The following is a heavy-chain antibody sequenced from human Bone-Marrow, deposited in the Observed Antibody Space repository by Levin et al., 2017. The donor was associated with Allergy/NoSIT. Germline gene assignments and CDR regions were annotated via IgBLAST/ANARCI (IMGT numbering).Heavy chain of an antibody. CDR3: AKHTWTYSSWTTEFQKYGLDV. Sequence: GESLKISCQASGYLFTNQWIGWVRQKPGKGLEWMGIIYPRDSQTRYSPSFQGQVTISADKSIRTVYLQWSRLEASDTAIYYCAKHTWTYSSWTTEFQKYGLDVWGQGTPVIVS. D-gene: IGHD3-22*01. CDR2: IYPRDSQT. CDR1: GYLFTNQW. J-gene: IGHJ6*02. V-gene: IGHV5-51*01.